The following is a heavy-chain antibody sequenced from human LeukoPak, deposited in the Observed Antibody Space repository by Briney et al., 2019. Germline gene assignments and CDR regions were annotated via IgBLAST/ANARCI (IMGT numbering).Heavy chain of an antibody. J-gene: IGHJ4*02. Sequence: GRSLGLSCAASGFTFDDYAMHWVRQAPGKGLEWVSGISWNSGSIGYADSVKGRFTISRDNAKNSLYLQMNSLRAEDTALYYCAKGISSSSQYYFDYWGQGTLVTVSS. CDR1: GFTFDDYA. CDR2: ISWNSGSI. D-gene: IGHD6-13*01. CDR3: AKGISSSSQYYFDY. V-gene: IGHV3-9*01.